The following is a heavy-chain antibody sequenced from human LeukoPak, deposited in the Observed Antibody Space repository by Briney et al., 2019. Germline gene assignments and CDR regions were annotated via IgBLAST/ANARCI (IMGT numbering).Heavy chain of an antibody. V-gene: IGHV1-69*13. J-gene: IGHJ5*02. CDR2: IIPIFGTA. Sequence: SVKVSCKASGGTFSSYAISWVRQAPGQGLEWMGGIIPIFGTANYAQKFQGRVTITADESTSTAYMELSSLRSEDTAVYYCARRVEYGPHDNWFDPWGQGTLVTVSS. CDR1: GGTFSSYA. CDR3: ARRVEYGPHDNWFDP. D-gene: IGHD2-8*02.